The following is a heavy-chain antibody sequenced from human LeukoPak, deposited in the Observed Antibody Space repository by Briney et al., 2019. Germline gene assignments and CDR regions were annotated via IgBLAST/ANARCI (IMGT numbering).Heavy chain of an antibody. CDR2: ISAYSGDT. CDR3: ARGSRYYDPSGYGSFDP. Sequence: ASVKVSCKASGYTFTGYYMHWVRQAPGEELEWMGWISAYSGDTKYAQNFHGRVTMTKDTSTSTAYMELRSLRSDDTAIYYCARGSRYYDPSGYGSFDPWGQGTLVTVSS. CDR1: GYTFTGYY. J-gene: IGHJ5*02. V-gene: IGHV1-2*02. D-gene: IGHD3-22*01.